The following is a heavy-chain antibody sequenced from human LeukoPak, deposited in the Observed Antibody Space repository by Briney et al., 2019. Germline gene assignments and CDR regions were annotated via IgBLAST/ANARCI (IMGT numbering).Heavy chain of an antibody. CDR2: ISSSSSYI. D-gene: IGHD6-13*01. J-gene: IGHJ5*02. V-gene: IGHV3-21*01. Sequence: GGSLRLSCAASGFTFSSYGMNWVRQAPGKGLEWVSSISSSSSYIYYADSVKGRFTIPRDNAKNSLYLQMNSLRAEDTAVYYCARDSSSWYNWFDPWGQGTLVTVSS. CDR1: GFTFSSYG. CDR3: ARDSSSWYNWFDP.